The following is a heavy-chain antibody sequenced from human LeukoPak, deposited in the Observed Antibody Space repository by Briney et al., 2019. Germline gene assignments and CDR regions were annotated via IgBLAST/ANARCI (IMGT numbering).Heavy chain of an antibody. CDR2: IYGGGNI. Sequence: QAGGSLRFSCAASGFTVSSNYMYWVRQAPGKGLEWVSAIYGGGNIYYADSVKGRFTISRDNSKNTLYLQMNSLRAEDTAVYYCARGAGYNYPYYFDYWGQGTLVTVSS. V-gene: IGHV3-53*01. CDR3: ARGAGYNYPYYFDY. CDR1: GFTVSSNY. J-gene: IGHJ4*02. D-gene: IGHD5-24*01.